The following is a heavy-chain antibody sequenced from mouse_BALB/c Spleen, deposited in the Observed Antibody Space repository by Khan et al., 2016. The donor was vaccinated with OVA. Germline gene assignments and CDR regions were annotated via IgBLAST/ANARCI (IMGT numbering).Heavy chain of an antibody. Sequence: QVQLKESGAELVRPGSSVKISCKASGYSFSRSWMNWVKQRPGQGLEWIGQSYPGNGDTNYNEKFKGKVILTADKSSSTAYMQLNSLTPEDSAVYFCARWGGVGFTYWGHGTLVTVSA. V-gene: IGHV1-80*01. J-gene: IGHJ3*01. CDR1: GYSFSRSW. CDR2: SYPGNGDT. CDR3: ARWGGVGFTY.